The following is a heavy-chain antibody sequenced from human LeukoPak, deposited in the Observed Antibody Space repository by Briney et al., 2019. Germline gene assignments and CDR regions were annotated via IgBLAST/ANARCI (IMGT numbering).Heavy chain of an antibody. Sequence: GGSLRLSCAASGFTFSSYGMHWVRQAPGKGLEWVAVISYDGSNKYYADSVKGRFTISRDNSKNTLYLQMNSLRAEDTAVYYCAKAATNYGIGYRGQGTLVTVSS. CDR3: AKAATNYGIGY. CDR1: GFTFSSYG. V-gene: IGHV3-30*18. CDR2: ISYDGSNK. D-gene: IGHD1-26*01. J-gene: IGHJ4*02.